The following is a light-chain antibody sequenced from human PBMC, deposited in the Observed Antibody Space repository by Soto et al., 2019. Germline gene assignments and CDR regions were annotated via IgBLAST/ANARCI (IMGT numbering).Light chain of an antibody. CDR3: ATWDSSLSAWL. CDR1: SSNIGNNY. Sequence: QSVLTQPPSVSAAPGQKVTISCSGGSSNIGNNYVSWYQQVAGTTPKLLIFDNNKRPSGIPDRFSGSKSGTSATLGIAGLQPGDAADYYCATWDSSLSAWLFGGGTKVTVL. CDR2: DNN. V-gene: IGLV1-51*01. J-gene: IGLJ3*02.